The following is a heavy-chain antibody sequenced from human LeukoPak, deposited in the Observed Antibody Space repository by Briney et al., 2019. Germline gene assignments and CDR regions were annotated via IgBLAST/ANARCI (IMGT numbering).Heavy chain of an antibody. CDR3: ARVGGSYYYYYYGMDV. V-gene: IGHV4-4*07. D-gene: IGHD1-26*01. J-gene: IGHJ6*02. CDR1: GGSISSYY. Sequence: SETLSLTCTVSGGSISSYYWSWIRQPAGKGLERIGRIYTSGSTNYNPSLKSRVTMSVDTSKNQFSLKLSSVTAADTAVYYCARVGGSYYYYYYGMDVWGQGTTVTVSS. CDR2: IYTSGST.